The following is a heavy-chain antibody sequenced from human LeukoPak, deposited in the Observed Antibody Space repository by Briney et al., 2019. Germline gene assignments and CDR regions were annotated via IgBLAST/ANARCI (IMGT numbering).Heavy chain of an antibody. D-gene: IGHD1-26*01. V-gene: IGHV1-69*04. CDR2: IIPILGVA. Sequence: ASVKVSCKASGGTFSSYAISWVRQAPGQGLGWMGRIIPILGVANYAQKFQRRVTITADKSTRTAYMELRSMRSEETAVYYCARGPGVGVTMDYWGQGTLVTVSS. CDR1: GGTFSSYA. CDR3: ARGPGVGVTMDY. J-gene: IGHJ4*02.